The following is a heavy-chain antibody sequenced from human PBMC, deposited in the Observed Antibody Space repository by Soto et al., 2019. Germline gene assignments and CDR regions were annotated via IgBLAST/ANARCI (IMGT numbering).Heavy chain of an antibody. CDR2: IRQDGGQI. CDR3: ARWTVSAHNWFDP. Sequence: EVQLVESGGGLVLPGGSLRLSCAASGFTFSSYWMTWVRQAPGKGLEWVANIRQDGGQIDYVDSVKGRFTISRDNAKNSLYLQMNSLRAEDTAVYYCARWTVSAHNWFDPWGQGTLVTVSS. V-gene: IGHV3-7*05. CDR1: GFTFSSYW. J-gene: IGHJ5*02. D-gene: IGHD2-8*01.